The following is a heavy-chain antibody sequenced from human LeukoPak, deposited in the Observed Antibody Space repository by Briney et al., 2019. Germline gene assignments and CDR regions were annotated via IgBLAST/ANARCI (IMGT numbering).Heavy chain of an antibody. CDR3: ARLRGECSGGSCYRAGFDP. CDR2: IYAGDSDT. V-gene: IGHV5-51*01. J-gene: IGHJ5*02. D-gene: IGHD2-15*01. CDR1: GYSFTSYW. Sequence: GESLKISCKGSGYSFTSYWIGWVRQMPGKSLEWMGIIYAGDSDTRYSPSFQGQVTISADKSISTAYLQWSSLKASDTAMYYCARLRGECSGGSCYRAGFDPWGQGTLVTVSS.